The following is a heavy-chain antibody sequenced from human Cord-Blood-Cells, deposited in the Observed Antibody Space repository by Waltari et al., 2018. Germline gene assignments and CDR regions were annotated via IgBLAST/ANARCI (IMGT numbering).Heavy chain of an antibody. D-gene: IGHD1-26*01. CDR1: GGSFSGYY. J-gene: IGHJ3*02. Sequence: QVQLQQWGAGLLKPSETLSLTCAVYGGSFSGYYWSWIRQPPGKGLEWIGEINHSGSNNYNPSLKSRVTISVDTSKNQFSLKLSSVTAADTAVYYCARWGVVGAPNDAFDIWGQGTMVTVSS. V-gene: IGHV4-34*01. CDR2: INHSGSN. CDR3: ARWGVVGAPNDAFDI.